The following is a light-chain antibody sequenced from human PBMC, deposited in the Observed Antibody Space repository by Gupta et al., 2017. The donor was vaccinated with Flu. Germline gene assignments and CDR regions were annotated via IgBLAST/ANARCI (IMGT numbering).Light chain of an antibody. CDR3: QQYGSSPLIT. CDR1: QSVSSGY. J-gene: IGKJ5*01. Sequence: RAALSCRASQSVSSGYLAWYQQKPGQAPRLLIYDASSRATGIPDRFSGSGSGTDFTLTISRLEPEDFAVYYCQQYGSSPLITFGQGTRLEIK. CDR2: DAS. V-gene: IGKV3-20*01.